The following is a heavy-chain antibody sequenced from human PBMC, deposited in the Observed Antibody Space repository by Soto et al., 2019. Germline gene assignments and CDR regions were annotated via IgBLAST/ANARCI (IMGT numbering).Heavy chain of an antibody. D-gene: IGHD2-2*01. V-gene: IGHV3-21*01. CDR1: GFAFNNYG. J-gene: IGHJ4*02. Sequence: GGSLRLSCTVSGFAFNNYGINWVRQAPGKGLEWVSSISKSDYTYYSDSVTGRFTISRDNAKNSVSLQMNTLRVEDMAVYYCAREDSIIIPAVSDFWGRGTLVTVSS. CDR3: AREDSIIIPAVSDF. CDR2: ISKSDYT.